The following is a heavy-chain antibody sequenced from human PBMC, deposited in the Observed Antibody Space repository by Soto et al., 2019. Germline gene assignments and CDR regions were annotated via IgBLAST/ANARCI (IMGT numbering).Heavy chain of an antibody. CDR2: ISAYNGNT. CDR3: ARPGLTGEDYYYGMDV. J-gene: IGHJ6*02. D-gene: IGHD3-9*01. Sequence: GASVKVSCKASGYTFTSYGISWVRQAPGQGLEWMGWISAYNGNTNYAQKLQGRVTMTTDTSTSTAYMELRSLRSDDTAVYYCARPGLTGEDYYYGMDVWGQGTTVTVSS. CDR1: GYTFTSYG. V-gene: IGHV1-18*01.